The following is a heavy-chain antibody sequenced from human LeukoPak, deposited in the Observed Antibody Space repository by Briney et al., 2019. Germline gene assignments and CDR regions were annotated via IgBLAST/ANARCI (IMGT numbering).Heavy chain of an antibody. CDR3: ARRLVGTPDYFDY. CDR2: INQDGSDK. V-gene: IGHV3-7*01. CDR1: GFTFSTSW. Sequence: GGSLRLSCAATGFTFSTSWMSWVRHTPGKGLEWVANINQDGSDKYYVDSVKGRFTISRDNAKNSLYLQTNSLRAEDTAVYYCARRLVGTPDYFDYWGQGTLVTVSS. D-gene: IGHD4-23*01. J-gene: IGHJ4*02.